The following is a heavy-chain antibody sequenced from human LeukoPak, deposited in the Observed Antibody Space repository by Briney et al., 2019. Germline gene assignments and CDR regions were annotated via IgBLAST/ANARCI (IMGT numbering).Heavy chain of an antibody. CDR3: ARDLDYYDSSGYYYGMDV. Sequence: GGSLRLSCAASGFTFSSYSMNWVRQAPGKGLEWVSSISSSSSYIYYADSVRGRFTISRDNAKNSLYLQMNSLRAEDTAVYYCARDLDYYDSSGYYYGMDVWGQGTTVTVSS. J-gene: IGHJ6*02. D-gene: IGHD3-22*01. CDR1: GFTFSSYS. CDR2: ISSSSSYI. V-gene: IGHV3-21*01.